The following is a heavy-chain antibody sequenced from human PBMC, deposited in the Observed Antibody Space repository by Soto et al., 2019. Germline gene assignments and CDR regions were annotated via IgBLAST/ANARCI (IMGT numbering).Heavy chain of an antibody. CDR2: ISYDGSNK. V-gene: IGHV3-30*18. J-gene: IGHJ5*02. CDR3: AKGSRGWFDP. Sequence: QVQLVESGGGVVQPGRSLRLSCAASGFTFSSYGMHWVRQAPGKGLEWVAVISYDGSNKYYADSVKGRFTISRDNSKNTLYLQMNSLRAEDTAVYYCAKGSRGWFDPWGQGTLVTVSS. CDR1: GFTFSSYG.